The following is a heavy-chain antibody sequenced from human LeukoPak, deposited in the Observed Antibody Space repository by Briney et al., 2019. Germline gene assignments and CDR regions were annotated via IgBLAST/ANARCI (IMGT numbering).Heavy chain of an antibody. V-gene: IGHV3-7*03. CDR1: GFMFSGYW. J-gene: IGHJ4*02. D-gene: IGHD5-12*01. Sequence: GGSLRLSCAASGFMFSGYWMSWVRQAPGKGLEWVATIKYDGSERYYVDSVKGRFTISRDNTRESLYLQMNSLKTEDTAVYYCTTGGYDYFDYWGQGTLVTVSS. CDR3: TTGGYDYFDY. CDR2: IKYDGSER.